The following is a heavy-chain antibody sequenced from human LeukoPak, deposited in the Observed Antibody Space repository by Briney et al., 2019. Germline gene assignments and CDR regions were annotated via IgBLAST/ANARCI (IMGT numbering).Heavy chain of an antibody. V-gene: IGHV5-51*01. J-gene: IGHJ4*02. D-gene: IGHD2-2*01. CDR1: GYSFTSYW. Sequence: GESLKISCKGSGYSFTSYWIGWVRQMPGKGLEWMGIIYPGDSDTRYGPSFQGQVTISADKSISTAYLQWSSLKASDTAMYYCARLGDIVVVPAAGAFDYWGQGTLVTVSS. CDR3: ARLGDIVVVPAAGAFDY. CDR2: IYPGDSDT.